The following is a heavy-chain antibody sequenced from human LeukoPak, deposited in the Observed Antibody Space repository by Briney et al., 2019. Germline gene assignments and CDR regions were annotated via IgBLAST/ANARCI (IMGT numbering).Heavy chain of an antibody. J-gene: IGHJ4*02. Sequence: ASVKVSCKASGYIFSGYYMYWVRQAPGQGLEWMGRINPNSGDTYYAQKFQGRVTMTRDTSISTAYMELSRLRSDDTAVYYCATSYSSSWYFDYWGQGTLVTVSS. D-gene: IGHD6-13*01. V-gene: IGHV1-2*02. CDR2: INPNSGDT. CDR1: GYIFSGYY. CDR3: ATSYSSSWYFDY.